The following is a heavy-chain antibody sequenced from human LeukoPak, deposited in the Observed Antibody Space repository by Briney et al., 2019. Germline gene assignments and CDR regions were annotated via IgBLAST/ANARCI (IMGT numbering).Heavy chain of an antibody. J-gene: IGHJ3*02. D-gene: IGHD6-19*01. CDR1: GGSISSYF. CDR2: FYYSGST. V-gene: IGHV4-59*08. CDR3: ARWDPPYRSGFHAFDI. Sequence: SETLSLTCTVSGGSISSYFWSWIRQPPGKGLEWIGYFYYSGSTNYNPSLKSRVTISVDTSKNQFSLKLSSVTAADTAVYYCARWDPPYRSGFHAFDIWGQGTMVTISS.